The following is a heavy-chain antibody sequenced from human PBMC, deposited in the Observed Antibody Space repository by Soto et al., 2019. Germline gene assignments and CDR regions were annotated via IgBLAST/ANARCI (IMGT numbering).Heavy chain of an antibody. CDR3: ARLYSSSWYILYYFDY. CDR1: GGSISSYY. Sequence: SETLSLTCTVSGGSISSYYWSWIRQPPGKGLEWIGYIYYSGSTNYNPSLKSRVTISVDTSKNQFSLKLSSVTAADTAVYYCARLYSSSWYILYYFDYWGQGTLVTVSS. CDR2: IYYSGST. D-gene: IGHD6-13*01. J-gene: IGHJ4*02. V-gene: IGHV4-59*08.